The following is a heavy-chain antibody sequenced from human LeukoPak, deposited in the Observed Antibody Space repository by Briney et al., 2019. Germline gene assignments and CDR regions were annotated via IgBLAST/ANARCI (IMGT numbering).Heavy chain of an antibody. CDR1: GFTFGFYN. CDR2: ISPTSSYI. Sequence: SGGSLRLSCAASGFTFGFYNMNWVRQAPGKGLEWVSSISPTSSYIYYADSVKGRFTISRDNAKNSLYLQMNSLRAEDTAVYYCARDRPVGQQAYHCYGMDVWGQGTTATVSS. D-gene: IGHD6-13*01. CDR3: ARDRPVGQQAYHCYGMDV. V-gene: IGHV3-21*06. J-gene: IGHJ6*02.